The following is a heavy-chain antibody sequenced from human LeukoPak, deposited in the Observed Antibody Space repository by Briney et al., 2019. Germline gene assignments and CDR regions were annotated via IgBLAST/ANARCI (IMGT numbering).Heavy chain of an antibody. J-gene: IGHJ4*02. Sequence: GGSLRLSCAASGFNFGTYAMTWVRQRPGKGLEWVSAISTSSVTTKYADPVKGRFTISRDNSKNTLYLQVNSLRAEDTAVYYCAKETYWGQGTLVTVSS. CDR2: ISTSSVTT. V-gene: IGHV3-23*01. CDR3: AKETY. CDR1: GFNFGTYA.